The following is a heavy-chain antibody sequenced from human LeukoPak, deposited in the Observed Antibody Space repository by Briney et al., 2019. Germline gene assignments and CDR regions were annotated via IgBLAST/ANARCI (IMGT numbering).Heavy chain of an antibody. J-gene: IGHJ4*02. Sequence: SETLSLTCTVSGGSISSSGFYWGWIRQPPGKGLEWIGSIYYSGSTYYNPSLRSRLTISVDTPKNQFSLKLTSVTAADTAVYFCAGRLDTSGFDYWGQGTLVTVSS. CDR1: GGSISSSGFY. V-gene: IGHV4-39*01. D-gene: IGHD6-19*01. CDR3: AGRLDTSGFDY. CDR2: IYYSGST.